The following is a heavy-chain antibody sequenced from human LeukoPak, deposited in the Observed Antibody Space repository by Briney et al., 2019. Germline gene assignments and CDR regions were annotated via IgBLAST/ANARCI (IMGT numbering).Heavy chain of an antibody. Sequence: PSETLSLTCAVYGGSFSGYYWSWIRQPPGKGLEWIGEIHHSGSTNYNPSLKSRVTISVDTSKNQFSLKLSSVTAADTAVYYCARDGFGYDFDYWGQGTLVTVSS. CDR1: GGSFSGYY. CDR3: ARDGFGYDFDY. D-gene: IGHD5-12*01. CDR2: IHHSGST. V-gene: IGHV4-34*01. J-gene: IGHJ4*02.